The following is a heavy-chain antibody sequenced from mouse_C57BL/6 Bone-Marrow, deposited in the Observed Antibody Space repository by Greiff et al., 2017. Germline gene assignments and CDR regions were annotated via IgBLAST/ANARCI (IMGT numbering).Heavy chain of an antibody. J-gene: IGHJ1*03. CDR2: ISNGGGST. CDR3: ARPGTSEDFDV. V-gene: IGHV5-12*01. CDR1: GFTFSDYY. Sequence: EVMLVESGGGLVQPGGSLTLSCAASGFTFSDYYMYLVRQTPEKRLEWVAYISNGGGSTYYPDTVKGRFTISRDNAKNTLYLQMSRLKSEDTAMYYCARPGTSEDFDVWGTGTTVTVSS. D-gene: IGHD4-1*01.